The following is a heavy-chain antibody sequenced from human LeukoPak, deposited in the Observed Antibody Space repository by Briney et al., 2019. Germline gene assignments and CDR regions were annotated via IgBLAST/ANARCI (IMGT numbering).Heavy chain of an antibody. CDR2: IKQDGSEK. CDR3: ASMVRGVKYNWFDP. J-gene: IGHJ5*02. Sequence: GSLRLSCAASGFTFSSYWMSWVRQAPGKGLEWVANIKQDGSEKYYVDSVKGRFTISRDNAKNSLYLQMNSLRAEDTAVYYCASMVRGVKYNWFDPWGQGTLATVSS. CDR1: GFTFSSYW. V-gene: IGHV3-7*01. D-gene: IGHD3-10*01.